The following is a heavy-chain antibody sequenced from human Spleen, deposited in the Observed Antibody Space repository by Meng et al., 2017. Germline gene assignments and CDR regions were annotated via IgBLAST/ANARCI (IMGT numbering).Heavy chain of an antibody. V-gene: IGHV3-11*04. CDR2: ISSTGDLS. CDR1: GFIFSDYY. J-gene: IGHJ3*02. Sequence: GGSLRLSCAASGFIFSDYYMSWIRQAPGKGLEWVSYISSTGDLSYYADSVKGRVTITRDNARNSLYLQTSSLRVDDTAVYYCARTRRDWADAFDIWGPGTAVTVSS. CDR3: ARTRRDWADAFDI. D-gene: IGHD3-9*01.